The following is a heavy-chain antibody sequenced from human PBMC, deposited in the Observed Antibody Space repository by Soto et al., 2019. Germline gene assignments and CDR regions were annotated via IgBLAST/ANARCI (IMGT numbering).Heavy chain of an antibody. V-gene: IGHV3-23*01. CDR1: GFTFSNSA. J-gene: IGHJ4*02. CDR3: GQEIRPNDF. CDR2: MTISGDST. Sequence: EVQLLESGGDLVQPGGSLRLSCAASGFTFSNSAMTWVRQAPGKGLEWVSSMTISGDSTYYADSVKGRFTISRDNSANTLYLPMNRLRPEDTAVQCSGQEIRPNDFWGEGTLVTVAS.